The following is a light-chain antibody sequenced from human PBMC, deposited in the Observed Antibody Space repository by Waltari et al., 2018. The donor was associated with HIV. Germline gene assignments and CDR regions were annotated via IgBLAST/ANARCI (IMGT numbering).Light chain of an antibody. CDR3: QQYNSYSRT. J-gene: IGKJ1*01. V-gene: IGKV1-5*03. CDR1: QSISSW. Sequence: DIQMTQSPSTLSASVGDRVTITCRARQSISSWLAGDQQKPGKAPKLLIYKASSLESGVPSRFSGSGSGTEFTLTISSLQPDDFAPYYCQQYNSYSRTFGQGTKVEIK. CDR2: KAS.